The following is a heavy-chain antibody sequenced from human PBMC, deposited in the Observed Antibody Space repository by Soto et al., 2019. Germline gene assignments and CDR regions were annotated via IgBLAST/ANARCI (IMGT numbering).Heavy chain of an antibody. Sequence: EVQLLESGGGLVQPGGSLRLSCAASGFTFSTYGMNWVRQAPGKGLEWVSGITGSGASTYYADSVKGRFTSSRDNSKSTLYLQMNSLRAEDTAVYYCAKAEYYGGNWHFDLWGRGTLVTVSS. D-gene: IGHD4-17*01. CDR1: GFTFSTYG. CDR2: ITGSGAST. CDR3: AKAEYYGGNWHFDL. V-gene: IGHV3-23*01. J-gene: IGHJ2*01.